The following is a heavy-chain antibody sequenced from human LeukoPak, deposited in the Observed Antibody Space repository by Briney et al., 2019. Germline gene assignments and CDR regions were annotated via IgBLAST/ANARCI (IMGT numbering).Heavy chain of an antibody. J-gene: IGHJ4*02. D-gene: IGHD6-19*01. CDR2: INHSGST. V-gene: IGHV4-34*01. CDR1: GGSFSGYY. CDR3: ARGGMYSSYSY. Sequence: SETLSLTCAVYGGSFSGYYWSWIRQPPGKGLEWIGEINHSGSTNYNPSLKSRVTISVDTSKNQFSLKLSSVTAADTAVYYFARGGMYSSYSYRGQGTLVTVSS.